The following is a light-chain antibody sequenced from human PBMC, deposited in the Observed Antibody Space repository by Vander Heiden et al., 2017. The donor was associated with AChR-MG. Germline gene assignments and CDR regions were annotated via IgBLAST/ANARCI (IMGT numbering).Light chain of an antibody. V-gene: IGKV2-28*01. J-gene: IGKJ5*01. CDR1: ACLVNRNGYNY. Sequence: DSGMTQPPLSPPVTPAEPASIACRASACLVNRNGYNYVAWYLQRPGQSPQLLIYLASTRASGVPARFSGSGSGTDFTLKISRVEAEDVGVYYCRQALHPPLSFGQGTRLEIK. CDR3: RQALHPPLS. CDR2: LAS.